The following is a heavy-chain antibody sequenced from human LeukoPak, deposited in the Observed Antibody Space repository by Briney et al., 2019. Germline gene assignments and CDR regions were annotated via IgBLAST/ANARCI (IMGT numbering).Heavy chain of an antibody. CDR2: SGST. J-gene: IGHJ4*02. V-gene: IGHV4-59*01. D-gene: IGHD1-26*01. Sequence: SGSTNYNPSLKSRVTISVDTSKNQFSLKMRSVTAADKAVYYCASWEAYSGSYNFDYWGQGTLVTVSS. CDR3: ASWEAYSGSYNFDY.